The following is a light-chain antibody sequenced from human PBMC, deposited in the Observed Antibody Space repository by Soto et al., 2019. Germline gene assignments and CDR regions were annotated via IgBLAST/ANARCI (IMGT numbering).Light chain of an antibody. J-gene: IGLJ2*01. CDR3: SSYTGSSTYVV. CDR1: SSDVGGYNY. CDR2: DVN. V-gene: IGLV2-14*01. Sequence: QSVLTQPASVSGSPGQSITISCTGTSSDVGGYNYVSWYQQHPGKAPKLMIYDVNNRPSGVSNRFSGSKSGNTASLTISGVQAEDEADYYCSSYTGSSTYVVFVGGTQLTVL.